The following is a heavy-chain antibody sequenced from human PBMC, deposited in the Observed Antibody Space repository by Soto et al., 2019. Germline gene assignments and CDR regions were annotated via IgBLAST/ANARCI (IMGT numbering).Heavy chain of an antibody. CDR3: ATTDIVSTIDQGRAAFLL. Sequence: PGESLKISCKGSGYKFTNYWIGWVRQMTGKGLEWMGVIYPGDSDTRYSPSFQGQVTISADKSISTAYLQWTSLKASDTAIYYCATTDIVSTIDQGRAAFLLWGPGTMLTV. V-gene: IGHV5-51*01. J-gene: IGHJ3*01. CDR2: IYPGDSDT. D-gene: IGHD5-12*01. CDR1: GYKFTNYW.